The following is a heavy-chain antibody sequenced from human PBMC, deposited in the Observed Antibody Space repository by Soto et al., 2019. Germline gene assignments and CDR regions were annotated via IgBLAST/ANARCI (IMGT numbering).Heavy chain of an antibody. CDR3: ARPYYDSSGYLYWYFDL. CDR1: GFTVDSYS. V-gene: IGHV3-48*01. CDR2: ISSSSGSI. D-gene: IGHD3-22*01. Sequence: GGSLRLSCAAAGFTVDSYSINWVRQAPGKGLEWVSYISSSSGSIFYADSVRGRSTISRHKSNNTSDLQMNNLRPEDTAVYYCARPYYDSSGYLYWYFDLWGRGTLVTVSS. J-gene: IGHJ2*01.